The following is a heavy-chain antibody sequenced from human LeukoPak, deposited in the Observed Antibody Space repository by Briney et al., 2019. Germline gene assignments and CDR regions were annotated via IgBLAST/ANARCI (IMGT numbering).Heavy chain of an antibody. J-gene: IGHJ5*02. Sequence: ASVKVSCKASGYTFTSYYMHWVRQAPGQGLEWMGLIHPTGGSTGYAQKFQGRVTMTRDMSTSTDYMELSSLRSEDTAIYYCARDNSVGDNAWWFDPWGQGTLVTVSS. V-gene: IGHV1-46*01. CDR2: IHPTGGST. CDR3: ARDNSVGDNAWWFDP. D-gene: IGHD1-26*01. CDR1: GYTFTSYY.